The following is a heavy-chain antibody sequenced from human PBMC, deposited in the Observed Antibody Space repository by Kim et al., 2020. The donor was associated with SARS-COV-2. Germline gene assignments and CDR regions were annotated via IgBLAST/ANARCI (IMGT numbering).Heavy chain of an antibody. CDR3: ASNGRAAVAGYYYYGMDV. D-gene: IGHD6-19*01. J-gene: IGHJ6*02. V-gene: IGHV4-59*08. CDR1: GGSISSYY. CDR2: IYYSGST. Sequence: SETLSLTCTVSGGSISSYYWSWIRQPPGKGLEWIGYIYYSGSTNYNPSLKSRVTISVDTSKNQFSLKLSSVTAADTAVYYCASNGRAAVAGYYYYGMDVWGQGTTVTVSS.